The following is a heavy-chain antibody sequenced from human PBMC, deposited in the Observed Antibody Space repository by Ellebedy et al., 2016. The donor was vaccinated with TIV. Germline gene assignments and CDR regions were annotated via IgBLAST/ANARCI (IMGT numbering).Heavy chain of an antibody. V-gene: IGHV4-34*01. CDR1: GGSFSGYY. Sequence: SQTLSLTXXVYGGSFSGYYWSWIRQPPGKGLEWIGEINHSGSTNYNPSLKSRVTISVDTSKNQFSLKLSSVTAADTAVYYCARDRDDIVVVPAAMRAPDYYYYYGMDVWGQGTTVTVSS. CDR2: INHSGST. J-gene: IGHJ6*02. D-gene: IGHD2-2*01. CDR3: ARDRDDIVVVPAAMRAPDYYYYYGMDV.